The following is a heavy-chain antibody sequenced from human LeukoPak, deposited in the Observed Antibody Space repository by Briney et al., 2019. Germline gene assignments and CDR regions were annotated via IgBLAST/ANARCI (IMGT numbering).Heavy chain of an antibody. CDR1: GFTFSSYS. V-gene: IGHV3-48*04. J-gene: IGHJ4*02. CDR2: ISSSGSTI. CDR3: ARYYGSGSPPFDY. Sequence: PGGSLRLSCAASGFTFSSYSMNWVRQAPGKGLEWVSYISSSGSTIYYADSVKGRFTISRDNAKNSLYLQMNSLRAEDAAVYYCARYYGSGSPPFDYWGQGTLVTVSS. D-gene: IGHD3-10*01.